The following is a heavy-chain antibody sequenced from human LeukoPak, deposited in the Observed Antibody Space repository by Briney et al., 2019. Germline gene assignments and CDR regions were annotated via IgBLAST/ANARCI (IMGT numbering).Heavy chain of an antibody. CDR1: GGSFSGYY. CDR2: INHSGST. J-gene: IGHJ4*02. V-gene: IGHV4-34*01. Sequence: SETLSLTCAVYGGSFSGYYWSWIRQPPGKGLEWIGEINHSGSTNYNPSLKSRVTISVDTSKNQFSLKLISVTAADTAVYYCARYFYDSSGFDYWGQGTLVTVSS. CDR3: ARYFYDSSGFDY. D-gene: IGHD3-22*01.